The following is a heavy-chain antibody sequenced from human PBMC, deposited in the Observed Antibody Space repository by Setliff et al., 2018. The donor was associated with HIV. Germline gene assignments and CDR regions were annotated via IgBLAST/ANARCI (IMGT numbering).Heavy chain of an antibody. J-gene: IGHJ6*02. Sequence: TGGSLRLSCAASGFTFDDYGMSWVRQAPGKGLEWVSGINWNGGSTGYADSVKGRFTISRDNAKNSLYLQMNSLRAEDTAVYYCAKRGPEQTVAGARKYYNAMDVWGQGTAVTVSS. CDR2: INWNGGST. CDR3: AKRGPEQTVAGARKYYNAMDV. D-gene: IGHD6-19*01. V-gene: IGHV3-20*04. CDR1: GFTFDDYG.